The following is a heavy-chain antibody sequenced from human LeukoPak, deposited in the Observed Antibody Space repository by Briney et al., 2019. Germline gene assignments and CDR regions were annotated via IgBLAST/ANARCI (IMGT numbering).Heavy chain of an antibody. CDR2: IYSGGST. CDR1: GFTVSSNY. D-gene: IGHD3-10*01. V-gene: IGHV3-53*01. J-gene: IGHJ4*02. Sequence: GGSLRLSCAASGFTVSSNYMSWVRQAPGKGLEWVSVIYSGGSTYYSDSVKGRFTISRDNSKNTLDLQMNSLRAEDAAVYYCARGTLVRGVLHNWGQGTLVTVSS. CDR3: ARGTLVRGVLHN.